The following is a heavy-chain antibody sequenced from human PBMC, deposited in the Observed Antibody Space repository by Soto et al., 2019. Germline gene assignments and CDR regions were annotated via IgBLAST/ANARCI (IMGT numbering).Heavy chain of an antibody. V-gene: IGHV3-30-3*01. D-gene: IGHD4-17*01. CDR3: ARDPDSRPTAGMDV. CDR1: GFTFRTYA. CDR2: ISYDGSNK. Sequence: GGSLRLSCAASGFTFRTYAMQWVRQAPGEGLEWVAVISYDGSNKDYADSVKGRFTISRDNSKNTLYLQMNSLRAEDTAVYYCARDPDSRPTAGMDVWGQGTTVTVSS. J-gene: IGHJ6*02.